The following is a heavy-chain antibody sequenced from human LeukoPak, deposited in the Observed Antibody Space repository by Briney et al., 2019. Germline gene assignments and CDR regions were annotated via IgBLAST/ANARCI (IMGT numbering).Heavy chain of an antibody. J-gene: IGHJ4*02. CDR2: ISGSGGST. D-gene: IGHD3-9*01. V-gene: IGHV3-23*01. CDR3: AKEDVLRYFDWFPYYFDY. Sequence: GGSLRVSCAASGFTFSSYAMSWVRQAPGKGLEWVSAISGSGGSTYYADSVKGRFTISRDNSKNTLYLQMNSLRAEDTAVYYCAKEDVLRYFDWFPYYFDYWGQGTLVTVSS. CDR1: GFTFSSYA.